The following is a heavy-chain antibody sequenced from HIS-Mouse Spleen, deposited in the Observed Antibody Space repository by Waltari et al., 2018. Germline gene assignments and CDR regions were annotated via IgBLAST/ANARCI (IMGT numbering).Heavy chain of an antibody. CDR1: GGSFSGYY. D-gene: IGHD7-27*01. CDR3: ARGQPRKTGDQHAFDI. CDR2: IKPSGST. J-gene: IGHJ3*02. Sequence: QVQLQQWGAGLLKPSETLSLTCAVYGGSFSGYYWSWIRQPPGKGLEWIGEIKPSGSTNYNPAPKSRVTISVDTSKNQFSLKLSSVTAADTAVYYCARGQPRKTGDQHAFDIWGQGTMVTVSS. V-gene: IGHV4-34*01.